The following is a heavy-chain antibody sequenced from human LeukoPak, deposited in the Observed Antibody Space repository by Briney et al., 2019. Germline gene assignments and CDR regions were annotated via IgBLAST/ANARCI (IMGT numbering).Heavy chain of an antibody. CDR3: ASGPRYYYDSSGYYGY. D-gene: IGHD3-22*01. V-gene: IGHV4-30-4*01. J-gene: IGHJ4*02. Sequence: SETLSLTCTVSGGSISSGDYYWSWIRQPPGKGLEWIGYIYYSGSTYYNPSLKSRVTISVDTSKNQFSLKLSSVTAADTAVYYCASGPRYYYDSSGYYGYWGQGTLVTVSS. CDR1: GGSISSGDYY. CDR2: IYYSGST.